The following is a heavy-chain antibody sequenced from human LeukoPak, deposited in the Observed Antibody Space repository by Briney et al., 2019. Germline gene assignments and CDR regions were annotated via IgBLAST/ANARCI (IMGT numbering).Heavy chain of an antibody. V-gene: IGHV4-30-2*01. D-gene: IGHD6-19*01. J-gene: IGHJ4*02. Sequence: SQTLSLTCAVSGGSISSGGYSWSWIRQPPGKGLEWIGYIYHSGSTYYNPSLKSRVTISVDRSKNQFSLELSSVTAADTAVYYCARGLGYSSGWYDYWGQGTLVTVSS. CDR2: IYHSGST. CDR3: ARGLGYSSGWYDY. CDR1: GGSISSGGYS.